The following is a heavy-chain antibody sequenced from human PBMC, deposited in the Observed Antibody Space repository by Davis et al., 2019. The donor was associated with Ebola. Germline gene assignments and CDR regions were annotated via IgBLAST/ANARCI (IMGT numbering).Heavy chain of an antibody. J-gene: IGHJ4*02. CDR1: GGSFSGYY. CDR3: ASSPIVGAAHFDY. V-gene: IGHV4-34*01. Sequence: MPSETLSLTCVVYGGSFSGYYWSWIRQPPGKGLEWIGEINHSGSTNYNPSLKSRVTISVDTSKNQFSLKLSSVTAADTAVYYCASSPIVGAAHFDYWGQGTLVTVSS. D-gene: IGHD1-26*01. CDR2: INHSGST.